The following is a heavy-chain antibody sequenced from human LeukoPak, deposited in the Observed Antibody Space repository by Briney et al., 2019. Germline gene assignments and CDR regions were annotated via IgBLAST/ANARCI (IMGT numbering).Heavy chain of an antibody. Sequence: GGSLRLSCAASGFTFSDYYMSWIRQAPEKGLEWVSYISSSGSTIYYADSVKGPFTISRDNAKNSLYLQVTRQRAEHTALYYSARDATIFGVVHYYMDVWGKGTTVTVSS. CDR2: ISSSGSTI. CDR1: GFTFSDYY. CDR3: ARDATIFGVVHYYMDV. J-gene: IGHJ6*03. V-gene: IGHV3-11*04. D-gene: IGHD3-3*01.